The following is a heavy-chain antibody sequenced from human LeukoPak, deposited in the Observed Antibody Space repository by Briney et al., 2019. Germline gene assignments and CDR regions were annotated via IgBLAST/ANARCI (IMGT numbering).Heavy chain of an antibody. CDR1: GFTFSNFW. CDR2: IRYDGSNK. J-gene: IGHJ6*03. D-gene: IGHD2-2*01. CDR3: AKDAAIVVVPAASDYYYYMDV. V-gene: IGHV3-30*02. Sequence: QPGGSLRLSCAASGFTFSNFWMSWVRQAPGKGLEWVAFIRYDGSNKYYADSVKGRFTISRDNSKNTLYLQMNSLRAEDTAVYYCAKDAAIVVVPAASDYYYYMDVWGKGTTVTISS.